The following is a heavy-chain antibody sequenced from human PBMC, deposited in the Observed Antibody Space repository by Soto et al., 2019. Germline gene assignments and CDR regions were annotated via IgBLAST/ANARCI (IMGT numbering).Heavy chain of an antibody. V-gene: IGHV1-69*12. D-gene: IGHD3-10*01. CDR2: VIPLFGPP. Sequence: VQVVQSGAEVKKPGSSVKVSCKASGGTFSSFAFTWVRQAPGQGLEWMGGVIPLFGPPTYSQYFQGRVTITAVASTGTVYMELSSLPSDDTALYFCATDLVGSAGPYYFALWCQGTLVTVSS. CDR3: ATDLVGSAGPYYFAL. J-gene: IGHJ4*02. CDR1: GGTFSSFA.